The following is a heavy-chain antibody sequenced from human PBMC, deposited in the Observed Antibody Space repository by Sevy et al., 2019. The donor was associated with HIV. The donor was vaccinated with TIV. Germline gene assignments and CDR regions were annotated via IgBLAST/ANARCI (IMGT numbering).Heavy chain of an antibody. J-gene: IGHJ6*02. CDR1: GYTFTGDY. CDR2: VYPKSGGT. V-gene: IGHV1-2*06. CDR3: VRDAGVGTTNSGMDV. D-gene: IGHD1-26*01. Sequence: ASVKVSCKASGYTFTGDYLHWVRQAPGQGLEWMGRVYPKSGGTNYAEKFQGRVTMTRDTSIITAYMELSRLRSDDTAVYYCVRDAGVGTTNSGMDVWGQRTTVTVSS.